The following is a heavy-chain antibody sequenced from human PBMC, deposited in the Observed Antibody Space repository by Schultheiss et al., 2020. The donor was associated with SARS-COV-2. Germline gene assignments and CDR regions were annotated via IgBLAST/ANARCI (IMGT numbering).Heavy chain of an antibody. V-gene: IGHV5-51*01. CDR2: IYPDDSDT. Sequence: GGSLRLSCKTSGYSFTDYWIAWVRQMPGKGLEWMGIIYPDDSDTRYSPSFQGQVTISADKSTSTSYLQWSSLKASDTAMYYCARRYCSGTSCYFDGGTFWFDPWGQGTLVTVSS. D-gene: IGHD2-2*01. CDR1: GYSFTDYW. J-gene: IGHJ5*02. CDR3: ARRYCSGTSCYFDGGTFWFDP.